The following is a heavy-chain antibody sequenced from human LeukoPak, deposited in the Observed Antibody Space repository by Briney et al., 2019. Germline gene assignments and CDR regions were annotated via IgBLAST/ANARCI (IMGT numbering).Heavy chain of an antibody. CDR2: IYTSGST. CDR3: AGGMRELTFDC. Sequence: SETLSLTCSVSGGSISSYYWHWIRQPPGKGLEWIGYIYTSGSTSYNPSLKSRVTISLDTSKNQFSLSLDSVTAADTAVYYCAGGMRELTFDCWGRGTLVTVSS. D-gene: IGHD1-26*01. J-gene: IGHJ4*02. V-gene: IGHV4-4*09. CDR1: GGSISSYY.